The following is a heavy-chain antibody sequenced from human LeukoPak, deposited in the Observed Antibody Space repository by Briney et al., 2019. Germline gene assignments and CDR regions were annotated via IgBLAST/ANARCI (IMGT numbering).Heavy chain of an antibody. J-gene: IGHJ6*04. Sequence: SETLSLTCAVSGGFISSNNWWNWVRQPPGKGLESVGEIYHSGSTNYNPSLESRVTISVDKSKNQFSLKLSSVTAADTAVYYCARKGPYYNSLTGYYKNGLDVWGKGTTVFVSS. CDR2: IYHSGST. V-gene: IGHV4-4*02. D-gene: IGHD3-9*01. CDR1: GGFISSNNW. CDR3: ARKGPYYNSLTGYYKNGLDV.